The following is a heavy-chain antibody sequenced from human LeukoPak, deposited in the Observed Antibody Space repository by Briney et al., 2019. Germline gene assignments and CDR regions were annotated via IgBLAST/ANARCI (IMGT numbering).Heavy chain of an antibody. CDR2: ISSSGTTK. CDR3: ARDRRRDGNNYLDY. D-gene: IGHD5-24*01. CDR1: GFTLSTYA. Sequence: GGSLRLSCAASGFTLSTYAFSWVRRAPGKGLEWVSYISSSGTTKYYADSVKGRFTISRDNAKDSLYLQMNSLRAEDTALYYCARDRRRDGNNYLDYWGQGALVTVSS. J-gene: IGHJ4*02. V-gene: IGHV3-48*03.